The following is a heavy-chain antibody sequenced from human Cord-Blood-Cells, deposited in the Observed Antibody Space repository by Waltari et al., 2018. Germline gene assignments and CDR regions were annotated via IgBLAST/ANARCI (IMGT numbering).Heavy chain of an antibody. V-gene: IGHV4-34*01. J-gene: IGHJ6*02. D-gene: IGHD3-3*01. Sequence: QVQLQPWGAGLLKPSETLSLTCAVYGGTFSGYYWSWIRQHPGQGLAWIGEINHSGSTNHTPSLKSLVTISGDTSKNLFSLKLSSVTAADTGLYYCARGSDYDFWSGDYGDYYDGRDVWGQEATVTVSS. CDR3: ARGSDYDFWSGDYGDYYDGRDV. CDR2: INHSGST. CDR1: GGTFSGYY.